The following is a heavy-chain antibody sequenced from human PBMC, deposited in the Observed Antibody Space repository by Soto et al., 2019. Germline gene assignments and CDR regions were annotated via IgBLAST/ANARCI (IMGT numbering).Heavy chain of an antibody. CDR1: GGSFSGYY. CDR3: ARGGGYCTNGVCYIPPYYYYGMDV. Sequence: PSNTLSLTCAVHGGSFSGYYWSWIRQPPGKGLEWIGEINHSGSTNYNPSLKSRVTISVDTSKNQFSLKLSSVTAADTAVYYCARGGGYCTNGVCYIPPYYYYGMDVWGQGTTVTGSS. D-gene: IGHD2-8*01. J-gene: IGHJ6*02. V-gene: IGHV4-34*01. CDR2: INHSGST.